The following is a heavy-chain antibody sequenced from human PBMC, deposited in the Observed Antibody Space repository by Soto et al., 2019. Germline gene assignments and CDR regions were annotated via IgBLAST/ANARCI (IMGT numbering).Heavy chain of an antibody. CDR2: IWYDGSNK. D-gene: IGHD6-13*01. CDR1: GFTFSSYG. V-gene: IGHV3-33*01. CDR3: ARDTGAAASGGDY. J-gene: IGHJ4*02. Sequence: QVQLVESGGGVVQPGRSLRLSCAASGFTFSSYGMHCVRQAPGKGLEWVAVIWYDGSNKYYADSVMGRFTISRDNSKNTLYLQMNSLRAEDTAVYYCARDTGAAASGGDYWGQGTLVTVSS.